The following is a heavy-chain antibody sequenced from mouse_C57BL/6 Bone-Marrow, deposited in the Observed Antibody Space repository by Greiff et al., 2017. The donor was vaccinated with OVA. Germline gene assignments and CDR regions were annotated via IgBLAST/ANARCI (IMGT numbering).Heavy chain of an antibody. D-gene: IGHD1-1*01. J-gene: IGHJ3*01. CDR1: GFSFTTYA. V-gene: IGHV10-1*01. CDR2: ISSKSNNSAT. Sequence: EVQVVESGGGLVQPKGSLKLSCAASGFSFTTYAMHWVRQAPGQGLEWVARISSKSNNSATYYADSVKDRFTISRDDTESMLYQQMNNLKTEDTAKYYFVRQRYYGSPFQALCAYWGQGTLVTVSA. CDR3: VRQRYYGSPFQALCAY.